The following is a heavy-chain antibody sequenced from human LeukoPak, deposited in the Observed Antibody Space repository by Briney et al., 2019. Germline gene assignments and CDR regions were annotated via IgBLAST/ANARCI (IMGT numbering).Heavy chain of an antibody. D-gene: IGHD3/OR15-3a*01. J-gene: IGHJ4*02. CDR3: ARVGLGRPNFDY. CDR2: INHSGST. CDR1: GGSLSGYY. Sequence: SETLSLTCAVYGGSLSGYYWSWIRQPPGKGLEWSGEINHSGSTNYNPSLKSRVTISVDTSKNQFSLKLSSVTAADTAVYYCARVGLGRPNFDYWGQGTLVTVSS. V-gene: IGHV4-34*01.